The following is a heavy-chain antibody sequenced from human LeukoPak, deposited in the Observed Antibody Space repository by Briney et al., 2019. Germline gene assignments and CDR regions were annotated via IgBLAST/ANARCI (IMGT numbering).Heavy chain of an antibody. D-gene: IGHD6-19*01. CDR3: ARPSSGWYVGYS. J-gene: IGHJ4*02. CDR2: IGGSSGFT. CDR1: GFTVSSNY. Sequence: PGGSLRLSCAVSGFTVSSNYMSWVRQAPGKGLEWVSAIGGSSGFTYYADSVKGRFTISRDNSKNMLYLQMNSLRAEDTALYYCARPSSGWYVGYSWGQGTLVTVSP. V-gene: IGHV3-23*01.